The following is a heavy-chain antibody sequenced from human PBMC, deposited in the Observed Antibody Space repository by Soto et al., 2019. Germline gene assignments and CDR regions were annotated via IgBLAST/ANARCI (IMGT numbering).Heavy chain of an antibody. CDR3: ARVEYSGSDLVYYYYGMDV. V-gene: IGHV1-69*06. CDR1: GGTFSSYA. CDR2: IIHIFGTA. D-gene: IGHD5-12*01. Sequence: SVKVSCKASGGTFSSYAISWVRQAPGQGLEWMGGIIHIFGTANYAQKFHGRVTITADKSTSTAYMELSSLRSEDTAVYYYARVEYSGSDLVYYYYGMDVWGQGTTVTVSS. J-gene: IGHJ6*02.